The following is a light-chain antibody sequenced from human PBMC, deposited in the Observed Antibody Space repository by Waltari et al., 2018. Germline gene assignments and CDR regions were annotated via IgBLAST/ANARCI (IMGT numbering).Light chain of an antibody. CDR1: QSVSKY. CDR3: QQRGTYLGLT. Sequence: VLTQSPATLSLSPGERATLSCRASQSVSKYLAWYQQKPGQAPRLLIFDASNRATGIPARFSGSGSGTEFSLTISSLDPEDFAVYYCQQRGTYLGLTFGGGTKVDIK. J-gene: IGKJ4*01. V-gene: IGKV3-11*01. CDR2: DAS.